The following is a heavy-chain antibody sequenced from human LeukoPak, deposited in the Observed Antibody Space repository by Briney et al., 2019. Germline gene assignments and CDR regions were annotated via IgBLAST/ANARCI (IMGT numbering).Heavy chain of an antibody. CDR1: GYTFTGYY. CDR2: INPNSGGT. CDR3: AREVRVRVIVVVPAVHNWFGP. D-gene: IGHD2-2*01. Sequence: GASVKVSCKASGYTFTGYYMHWVRQAPGQGLEWMGWINPNSGGTNYAQKFQGRVTMTRDTSISTAYMELSRLRSDDTAVYYCAREVRVRVIVVVPAVHNWFGPWGQGTLVTVSS. V-gene: IGHV1-2*02. J-gene: IGHJ5*02.